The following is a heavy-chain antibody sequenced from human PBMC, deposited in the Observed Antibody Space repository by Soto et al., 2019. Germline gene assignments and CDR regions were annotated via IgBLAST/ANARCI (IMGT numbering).Heavy chain of an antibody. CDR1: GFTFSSYW. CDR3: ARLSGSYHAFDI. Sequence: GESLKISCAASGFTFSSYWMHWVRQAPGKGLVWVSRINSDGSSTSYADSVKGRFTITRDNAKNTLYLQMNSLRAEDTAVYYCARLSGSYHAFDIWGQGTMVTVSS. V-gene: IGHV3-74*01. D-gene: IGHD1-26*01. J-gene: IGHJ3*02. CDR2: INSDGSST.